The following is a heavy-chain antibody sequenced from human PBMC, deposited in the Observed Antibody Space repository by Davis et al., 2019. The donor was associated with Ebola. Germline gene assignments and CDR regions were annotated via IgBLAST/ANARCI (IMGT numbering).Heavy chain of an antibody. D-gene: IGHD6-13*01. CDR1: GFTFSSYG. CDR3: TSRYSSTNDY. CDR2: IRSKANSYAT. Sequence: GESLKISCAASGFTFSSYGMHWVRQASGKGLEWVGRIRSKANSYATAYAASVKGRFTISRDDSKNTAYLQMNSLKTEETAVYYCTSRYSSTNDYWGQGTLVTVSS. J-gene: IGHJ4*02. V-gene: IGHV3-73*01.